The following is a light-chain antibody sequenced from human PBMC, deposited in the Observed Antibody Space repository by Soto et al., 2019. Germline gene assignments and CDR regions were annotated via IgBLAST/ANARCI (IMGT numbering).Light chain of an antibody. J-gene: IGLJ1*01. CDR3: AAWDDSLNGLV. CDR1: SSNIGSNT. V-gene: IGLV1-44*01. CDR2: SNN. Sequence: QAVVTQPPSASGTPGQRVTISCSGSSSNIGSNTVNWYQQLPGTAPKLLIYSNNQRPSGVPDRFSGSKSGTSASLAISGLQSEYEADYYCAAWDDSLNGLVFGTGTKLTVL.